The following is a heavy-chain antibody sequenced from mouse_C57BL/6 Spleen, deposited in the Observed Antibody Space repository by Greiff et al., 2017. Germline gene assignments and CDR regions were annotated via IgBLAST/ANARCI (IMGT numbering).Heavy chain of an antibody. Sequence: EVQLQQSGPELVKPGASVKMSCKASGYTLTDYNMHWVKQSHGKSLEWIGYINPNNGGTSYNQKFKGKATLTVNKSSSTAYMELRSLTSEDSAVYYCQTAQAPWYFDYWGQGTTLTVSS. D-gene: IGHD3-2*02. CDR2: INPNNGGT. CDR3: QTAQAPWYFDY. J-gene: IGHJ2*01. V-gene: IGHV1-22*01. CDR1: GYTLTDYN.